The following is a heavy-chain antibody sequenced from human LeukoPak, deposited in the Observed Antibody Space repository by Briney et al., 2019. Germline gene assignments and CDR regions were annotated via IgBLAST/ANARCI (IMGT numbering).Heavy chain of an antibody. D-gene: IGHD5-18*01. CDR2: ISAYNGNT. Sequence: ASVKVSCKASGYTYTSYGISWVRQAPGQGLEWVGWISAYNGNTNYAQKLQGRVTMTTDTSTSTAYMELRSLRSDDTAVYYCARERAYTAMGEEGWFDPWGQGTLVTVSS. J-gene: IGHJ5*02. CDR1: GYTYTSYG. CDR3: ARERAYTAMGEEGWFDP. V-gene: IGHV1-18*04.